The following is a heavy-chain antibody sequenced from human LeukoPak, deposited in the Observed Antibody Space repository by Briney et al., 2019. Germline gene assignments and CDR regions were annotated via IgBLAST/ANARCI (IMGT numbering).Heavy chain of an antibody. CDR2: TYYSGST. D-gene: IGHD5-24*01. V-gene: IGHV4-59*01. Sequence: SETLSLTCTVSGGSISNYYWSWIRQPPGKGLEGFGYTYYSGSTNYNPSLKSLVTISVDTSKNQFSLKLTSVTAADTALYYCARGDGYNWEYYFDYWGQGTLVTVSS. J-gene: IGHJ4*02. CDR1: GGSISNYY. CDR3: ARGDGYNWEYYFDY.